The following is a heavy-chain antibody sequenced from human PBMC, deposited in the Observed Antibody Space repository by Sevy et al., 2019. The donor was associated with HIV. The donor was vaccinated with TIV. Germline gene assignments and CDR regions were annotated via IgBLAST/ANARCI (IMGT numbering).Heavy chain of an antibody. CDR1: GFTFSSYA. J-gene: IGHJ4*02. V-gene: IGHV3-30-3*01. CDR3: ARGRGYYFDY. CDR2: ISYDGSNK. D-gene: IGHD2-15*01. Sequence: GGSLRLSCAASGFTFSSYAMHWVRQAPGKGLEWVAVISYDGSNKYYAHSVKGRFTISRDNSKNTLYLQMNSLRAEDTAVYYCARGRGYYFDYWGQGTLVTVSS.